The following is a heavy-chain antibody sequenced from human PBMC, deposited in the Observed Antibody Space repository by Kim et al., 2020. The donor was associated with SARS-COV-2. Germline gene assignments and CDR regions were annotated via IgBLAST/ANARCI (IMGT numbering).Heavy chain of an antibody. V-gene: IGHV1-69*13. D-gene: IGHD4-17*01. CDR1: GGTFSSYA. CDR3: ARSLPLSYGDYGSPPSDY. Sequence: SVKVSCKASGGTFSSYAISWVRQAPGQGLEWMGGIIPIFGTANYAQKFQGRVTITADESTSTAYMELSSLRSEDTAVYYCARSLPLSYGDYGSPPSDYWGQGTLVTVSS. CDR2: IIPIFGTA. J-gene: IGHJ4*02.